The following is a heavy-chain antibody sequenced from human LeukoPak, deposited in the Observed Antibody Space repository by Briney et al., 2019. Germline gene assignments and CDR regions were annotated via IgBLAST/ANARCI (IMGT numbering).Heavy chain of an antibody. CDR3: ARYSPRYSGSSH. J-gene: IGHJ4*02. Sequence: ASVKVSCKAFGYTFTSNYMHWVRQAPGQGPEWMGVISPSGGSTTYAQKFQGRVTMTRDMSTSTVYMELSSLRSEDTAVYYCARYSPRYSGSSHWGQGTLVTVSS. V-gene: IGHV1-46*01. D-gene: IGHD1-26*01. CDR2: ISPSGGST. CDR1: GYTFTSNY.